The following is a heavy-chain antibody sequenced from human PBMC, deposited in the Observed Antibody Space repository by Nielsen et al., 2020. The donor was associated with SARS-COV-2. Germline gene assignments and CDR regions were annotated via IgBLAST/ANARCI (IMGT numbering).Heavy chain of an antibody. CDR2: ISSSGSTI. V-gene: IGHV3-48*03. D-gene: IGHD6-19*01. Sequence: GGSLRLSCAASGFPFSSYEMNWVRQAPGKGLEWVSYISSSGSTIYYADSVKGRFTISRDNAKNSLYLQMNSLRAEDTAVYYCARESVTGTDAFDIWGQGTVVTVSS. CDR3: ARESVTGTDAFDI. J-gene: IGHJ3*02. CDR1: GFPFSSYE.